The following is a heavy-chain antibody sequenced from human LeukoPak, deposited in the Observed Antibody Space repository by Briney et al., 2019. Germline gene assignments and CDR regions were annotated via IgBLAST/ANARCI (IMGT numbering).Heavy chain of an antibody. Sequence: ASVKVSCKASGYTFTSYYMHWVRQAPGQGLEWMGIINPSGGSTSYAQKFQGRVTMTRDTSTSTVYMELSSLRSEDTAVYYCARSVAAARGWYNWFDRWGQGTLVTVSS. CDR1: GYTFTSYY. CDR3: ARSVAAARGWYNWFDR. D-gene: IGHD2-15*01. CDR2: INPSGGST. J-gene: IGHJ5*02. V-gene: IGHV1-46*01.